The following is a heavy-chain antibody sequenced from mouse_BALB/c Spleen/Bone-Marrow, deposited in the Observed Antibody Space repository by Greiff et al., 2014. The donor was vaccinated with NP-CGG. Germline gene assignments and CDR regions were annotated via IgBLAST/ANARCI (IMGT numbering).Heavy chain of an antibody. V-gene: IGHV5-6-3*01. CDR3: ARERYYGNGRIFEY. CDR1: GSTFSSYG. D-gene: IGHD1-1*01. CDR2: INSNGGST. Sequence: EVKLVESGGGLVQPGGSLKLSCAASGSTFSSYGMSWVRQTPDKRLELVATINSNGGSTYYPDSVKGRFTISRDNAKNTLYLQMSSLKSEDTAMYYCARERYYGNGRIFEYWGQGTTLTVSS. J-gene: IGHJ2*01.